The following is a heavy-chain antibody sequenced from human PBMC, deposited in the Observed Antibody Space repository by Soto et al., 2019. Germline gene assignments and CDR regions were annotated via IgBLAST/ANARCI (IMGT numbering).Heavy chain of an antibody. CDR2: ISPYNGDT. CDR1: GYSFTNYD. CDR3: ARYDANLYYYDRSGPHAFDI. J-gene: IGHJ3*02. Sequence: ASVKVSCKASGYSFTNYDISWVRQAPGQGLEWMGWISPYNGDTNYAQKLQGRVTITADESTSTAYMELSSLRSEDTAVYYCARYDANLYYYDRSGPHAFDIWGQGTMVTVS. V-gene: IGHV1-18*01. D-gene: IGHD3-22*01.